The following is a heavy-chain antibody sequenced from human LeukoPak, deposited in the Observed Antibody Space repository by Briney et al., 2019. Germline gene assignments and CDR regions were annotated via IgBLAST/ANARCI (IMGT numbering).Heavy chain of an antibody. J-gene: IGHJ5*02. CDR2: ISSSSSYI. V-gene: IGHV3-21*01. Sequence: GGSLRLSCAASGFTFSSYEMNWVRQAPGKGLEWVSSISSSSSYIFYADSVKGRFTISRDNAKNSLFLQMNSLRPEDTAVYYCARDEMVRGVTPNWFDPWGRGTLVTVSS. CDR1: GFTFSSYE. D-gene: IGHD3-10*01. CDR3: ARDEMVRGVTPNWFDP.